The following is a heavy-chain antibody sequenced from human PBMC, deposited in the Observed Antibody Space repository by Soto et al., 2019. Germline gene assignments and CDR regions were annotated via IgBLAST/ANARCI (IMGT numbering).Heavy chain of an antibody. CDR2: ISGSGGST. V-gene: IGHV3-23*01. CDR3: AKFRTQYSSGWSGAFDY. D-gene: IGHD6-19*01. CDR1: GFTFSSYA. Sequence: GGSLRLSCAASGFTFSSYAMSGVRQAPGKGLEWVSAISGSGGSTYYADSVKGRFTISRDNSKNTLYLQMNSLRAEDTAVYYCAKFRTQYSSGWSGAFDYWGQGTLVTVSS. J-gene: IGHJ4*02.